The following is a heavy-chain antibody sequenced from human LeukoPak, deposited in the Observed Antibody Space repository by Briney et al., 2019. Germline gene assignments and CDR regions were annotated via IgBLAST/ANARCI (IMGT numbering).Heavy chain of an antibody. D-gene: IGHD3-22*01. CDR2: IYASGDT. CDR1: GFAVSNTY. Sequence: PGGSLRLSCAASGFAVSNTYLSWVRQAPGKGLEWVSVIYASGDTFYADSVKGRFIISRDNSRNMFYLQIHSLRAEDTAVYYCTRDPTDSRDFGVPWGQGTLVTVSS. CDR3: TRDPTDSRDFGVP. J-gene: IGHJ5*02. V-gene: IGHV3-53*01.